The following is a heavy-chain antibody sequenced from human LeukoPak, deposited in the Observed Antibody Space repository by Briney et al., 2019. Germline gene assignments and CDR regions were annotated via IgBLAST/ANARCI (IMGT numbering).Heavy chain of an antibody. V-gene: IGHV3-23*01. CDR3: AKLGGQEVYNYYVGV. CDR1: GFTFSSYA. CDR2: IIDSGDIT. D-gene: IGHD3-16*01. Sequence: GGSLRLSSEASGFTFSSYAMSWVRQAPGKGLEWVSGIIDSGDITYYANSVKGRFTISKDNYKNTLYLQMNSLRAEDTAVYYCAKLGGQEVYNYYVGVWGKGTTVAVSS. J-gene: IGHJ6*03.